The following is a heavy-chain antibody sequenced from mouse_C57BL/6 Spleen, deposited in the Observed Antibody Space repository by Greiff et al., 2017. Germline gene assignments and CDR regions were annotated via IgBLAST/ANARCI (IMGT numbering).Heavy chain of an antibody. D-gene: IGHD1-1*01. Sequence: QVQLQQSGAELARPGASVKLSCKASGYTFTSYGISWVKQRTGQGLEWIGEIYPRSGNTYYNEKFKGKATLTADKSSSTAYMGLRSLTSEDSSVYFCARDYGSSYVDYWGQGTTLTVSS. CDR2: IYPRSGNT. CDR3: ARDYGSSYVDY. J-gene: IGHJ2*01. V-gene: IGHV1-81*01. CDR1: GYTFTSYG.